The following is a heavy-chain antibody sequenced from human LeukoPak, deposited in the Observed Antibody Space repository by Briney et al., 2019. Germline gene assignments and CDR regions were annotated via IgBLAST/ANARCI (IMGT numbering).Heavy chain of an antibody. CDR3: ARLALDSGGYYYYYGMDV. D-gene: IGHD3/OR15-3a*01. CDR1: GFTFSSYV. CDR2: KSYDASNK. Sequence: GRSLRLSCAASGFTFSSYVMHWVRQAPGKGLEWVAVKSYDASNKYYADSVKGRFTISRDNSKNTLYLQMNGLRGEDTAVYYCARLALDSGGYYYYYGMDVWGQGTTVTVSS. V-gene: IGHV3-30-3*01. J-gene: IGHJ6*02.